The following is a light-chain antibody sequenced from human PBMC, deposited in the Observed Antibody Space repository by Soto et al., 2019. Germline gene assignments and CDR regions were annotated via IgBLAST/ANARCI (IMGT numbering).Light chain of an antibody. CDR2: GAS. CDR1: QSVASS. CDR3: QQYNDWPRYT. V-gene: IGKV3-15*01. Sequence: EIVMTQSPATLSVSPGGRATLSCWASQSVASSLAWYQQRPGQAPRLLIFGASTRANGVTARFTASGSGKDFTLIITSLQPEDSVIYYCQQYNDWPRYTFGQGTKLEIK. J-gene: IGKJ2*01.